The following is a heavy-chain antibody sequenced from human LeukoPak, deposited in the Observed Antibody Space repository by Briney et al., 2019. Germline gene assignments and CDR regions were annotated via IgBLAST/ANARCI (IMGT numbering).Heavy chain of an antibody. Sequence: PSETLSLTCTVSGGSISSGGYYWSWIRQHPGKGLEWIGYIYYSGSTYYNPSLKSRVTISVDTPKNQFSLKLSSVTAADTAVYYCARNELISSNYYYYGMDVWGQGTTVTVSS. J-gene: IGHJ6*02. CDR1: GGSISSGGYY. CDR2: IYYSGST. CDR3: ARNELISSNYYYYGMDV. V-gene: IGHV4-31*03.